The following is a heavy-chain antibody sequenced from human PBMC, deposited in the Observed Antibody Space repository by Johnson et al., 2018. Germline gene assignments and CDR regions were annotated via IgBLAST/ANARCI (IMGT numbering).Heavy chain of an antibody. CDR2: LNSDGSST. V-gene: IGHV3-74*01. D-gene: IGHD2-15*01. CDR3: ARDGVVVVAATPDYYYYYMDV. CDR1: GFTFSSYW. J-gene: IGHJ6*03. Sequence: EVQLVESGGGLVQPGGSLRLSCAASGFTFSSYWMHWVRQAPGKGLVWLSRLNSDGSSTSYADSVKGRFPISRDNAKNTLYLQMNRLRAEDTAVYYCARDGVVVVAATPDYYYYYMDVWGKGTTVTVSS.